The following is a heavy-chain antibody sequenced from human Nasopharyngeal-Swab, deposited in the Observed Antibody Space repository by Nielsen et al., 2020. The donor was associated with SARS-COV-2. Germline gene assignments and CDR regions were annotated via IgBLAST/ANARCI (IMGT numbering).Heavy chain of an antibody. V-gene: IGHV1-24*01. D-gene: IGHD3-22*01. CDR2: FDPEEGET. CDR1: GYTLTELS. J-gene: IGHJ4*02. Sequence: ASVKVSCKVSGYTLTELSMHWVRQAPGKGLEWMGGFDPEEGETIYAQKFQGRVTMTEDTSTDTAYMELSSLRSEDTAVYYCATVSGEYDSRSGYFDYWGQGTLVTVSS. CDR3: ATVSGEYDSRSGYFDY.